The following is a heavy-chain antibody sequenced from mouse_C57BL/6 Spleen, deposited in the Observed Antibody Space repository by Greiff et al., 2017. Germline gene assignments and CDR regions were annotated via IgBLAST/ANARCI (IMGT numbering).Heavy chain of an antibody. CDR2: ISSGGSYT. Sequence: EVKLVESGGDLVKPGGSLKLSCAASGFTFSSYGMSWVRQTPDTRLEWVATISSGGSYTYYPDSVKGRFTISRDNAKNTLYLQMSSLKSEDTAMYYCARQRVYCNYYFDYWGQGTTLTVSS. CDR3: ARQRVYCNYYFDY. CDR1: GFTFSSYG. D-gene: IGHD2-1*01. V-gene: IGHV5-6*01. J-gene: IGHJ2*01.